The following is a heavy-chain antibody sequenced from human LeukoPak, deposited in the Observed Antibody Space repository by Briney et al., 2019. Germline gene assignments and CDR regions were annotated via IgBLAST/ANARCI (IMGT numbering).Heavy chain of an antibody. CDR1: GGSINSYY. J-gene: IGHJ5*02. Sequence: SETLSLTCTVSGGSINSYYWSWIRQPPGKGLEWIGFIYYSGTTNYNPSLKSRVTISVDTSKNQFSLKLSSVTAADTAVYYCARGGYYGSGNDFRFDPWGQGTLVTVSS. V-gene: IGHV4-59*01. D-gene: IGHD3-10*01. CDR3: ARGGYYGSGNDFRFDP. CDR2: IYYSGTT.